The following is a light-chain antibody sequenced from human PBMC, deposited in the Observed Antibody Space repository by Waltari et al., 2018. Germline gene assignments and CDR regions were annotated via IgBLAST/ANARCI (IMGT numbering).Light chain of an antibody. Sequence: SALTQPASVSGSPGESITISCTGTDSDIGSYKYVSWYQQYPGKAPKLLIYDVYARPSGFSNRVSGSNSVNTASLTISGLQAEDEAEYFCSSYTSISTVIFGGGTKVSVL. CDR1: DSDIGSYKY. J-gene: IGLJ2*01. V-gene: IGLV2-14*01. CDR2: DVY. CDR3: SSYTSISTVI.